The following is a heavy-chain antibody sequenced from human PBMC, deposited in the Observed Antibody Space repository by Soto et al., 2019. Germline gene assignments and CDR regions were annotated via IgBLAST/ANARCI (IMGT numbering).Heavy chain of an antibody. V-gene: IGHV3-30-3*01. CDR1: GFTFSSYA. J-gene: IGHJ4*02. Sequence: QVQLVESGGGVVQPGRSLRLSCAASGFTFSSYAMHWVRQAPGKGLEWVAVISYDGSNKYYADSVKGRFTISRENSKNTLYLQMNSLRAEDTAVYYCARESEYSSSCDYWGQGTLVTVSS. CDR2: ISYDGSNK. CDR3: ARESEYSSSCDY. D-gene: IGHD6-6*01.